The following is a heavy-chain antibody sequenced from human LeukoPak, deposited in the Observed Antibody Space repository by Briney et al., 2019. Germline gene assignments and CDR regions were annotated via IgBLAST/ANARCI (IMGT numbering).Heavy chain of an antibody. CDR2: IYYSGST. CDR1: GGSISSTSYY. J-gene: IGHJ3*01. Sequence: PSETLSLTCAVSGGSISSTSYYWAWLRQPPGKGREWMGTIYYSGSTYHNPSLKSRVTMSVDTSRNQYSLKLSSVDAADTAVYYCAKAGVRYFDSSGLYAFDFWGQGTTVTVSS. D-gene: IGHD3-22*01. CDR3: AKAGVRYFDSSGLYAFDF. V-gene: IGHV4-39*01.